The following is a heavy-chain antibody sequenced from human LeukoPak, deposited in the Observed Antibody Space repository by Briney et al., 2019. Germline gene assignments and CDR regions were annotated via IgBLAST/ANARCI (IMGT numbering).Heavy chain of an antibody. CDR3: ARGGPIAAAPKSFDY. CDR2: INHSGST. V-gene: IGHV4-34*01. J-gene: IGHJ4*02. D-gene: IGHD6-13*01. Sequence: PSETLSLTCAVYGGSFSSYYWSWIRQPPGKALEWIGEINHSGSTNYNPSLKSRVTISVDTSKNQFSLKLSSVTAADTAVYYCARGGPIAAAPKSFDYWGQGTLVTVSS. CDR1: GGSFSSYY.